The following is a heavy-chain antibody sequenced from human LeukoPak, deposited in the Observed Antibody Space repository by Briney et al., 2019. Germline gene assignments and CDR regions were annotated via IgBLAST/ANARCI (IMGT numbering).Heavy chain of an antibody. Sequence: SETLSLTCTVSGGSISTYYWSWIRQPPGKGLEWIGYIYNSGSTNYNPSLKSRVTISVDTSKNQFSLKLSSVTAADTAVYYCARQNYDYVWGSYRVGGAFDIWGQGTMVTVSS. CDR1: GGSISTYY. V-gene: IGHV4-59*08. CDR2: IYNSGST. D-gene: IGHD3-16*02. J-gene: IGHJ3*02. CDR3: ARQNYDYVWGSYRVGGAFDI.